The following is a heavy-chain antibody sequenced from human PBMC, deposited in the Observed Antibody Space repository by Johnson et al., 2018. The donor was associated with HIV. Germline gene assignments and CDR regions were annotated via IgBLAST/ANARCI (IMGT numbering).Heavy chain of an antibody. V-gene: IGHV3-33*01. Sequence: QVQLVESGGGVVQPGRSLRVSCAASGFTFSSYGMHWVRQAPGKGLEWVAVIWYDGSNRYYADSVKGRFTISRDNSKNTLYLQMNRLRAEDTAIYYCARKQWLEIPSDGLDVWGQGTMVTVSS. J-gene: IGHJ3*01. CDR2: IWYDGSNR. D-gene: IGHD6-19*01. CDR3: ARKQWLEIPSDGLDV. CDR1: GFTFSSYG.